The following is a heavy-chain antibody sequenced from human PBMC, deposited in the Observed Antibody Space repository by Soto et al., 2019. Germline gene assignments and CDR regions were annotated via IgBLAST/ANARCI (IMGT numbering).Heavy chain of an antibody. CDR2: INASGGTT. CDR3: ARDWGMGCNGGSCYANWFDP. V-gene: IGHV1-46*01. CDR1: VYSFTRYS. D-gene: IGHD2-15*01. J-gene: IGHJ5*02. Sequence: ASVKVSCLASVYSFTRYSLHWVRQAPAQGLEGVGRINASGGTTHYPQKFQGRVPLTRDTSSSTVYMELRSLKSDDTAVYYCARDWGMGCNGGSCYANWFDPWGQGTLVTVSS.